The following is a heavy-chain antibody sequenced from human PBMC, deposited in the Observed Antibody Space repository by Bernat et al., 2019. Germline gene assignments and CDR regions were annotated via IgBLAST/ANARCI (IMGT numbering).Heavy chain of an antibody. Sequence: QVQLVESGGGVVQPGRSLRLSCAASGFTFSSYGMHWVRQAPGKGLEWVAVIWYDGSNKYYADSVKGRFTISRDNSKNTLYLQMNSLRAEDTAVYYCARDFRFLEWSHRNDAFDIWGRGTLVTVSS. V-gene: IGHV3-33*01. CDR1: GFTFSSYG. J-gene: IGHJ2*01. D-gene: IGHD3-3*01. CDR2: IWYDGSNK. CDR3: ARDFRFLEWSHRNDAFDI.